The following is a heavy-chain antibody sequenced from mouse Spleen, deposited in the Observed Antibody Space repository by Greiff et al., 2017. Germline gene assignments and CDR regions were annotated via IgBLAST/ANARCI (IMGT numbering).Heavy chain of an antibody. V-gene: IGHV1-52*01. CDR3: ARGYYYGSSGDWYFDV. CDR1: GYTFTSYW. D-gene: IGHD1-1*01. J-gene: IGHJ1*01. CDR2: IDPSDSET. Sequence: QVQLQQPGAELVRPGSSVKLSCKASGYTFTSYWMHWVKQRPIQGLEWIGNIDPSDSETHYNQKFKDKATLTVDKSSSTAYMQLSSLTSEDSAVYYCARGYYYGSSGDWYFDVWGAGTTVTVSS.